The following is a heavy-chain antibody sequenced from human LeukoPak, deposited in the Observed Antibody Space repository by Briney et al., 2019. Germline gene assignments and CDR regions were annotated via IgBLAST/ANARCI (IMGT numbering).Heavy chain of an antibody. Sequence: ASVKVSCEVPGYTLSRLSMQWVRQAPGKGLEWMGGFVPEDGKTIYAQNFQGRVTMTEDTSTDTAYMELSSLRSEDTALYFCAAISSTASGYDCFDSWGQGTLVTVSS. J-gene: IGHJ4*02. CDR2: FVPEDGKT. CDR3: AAISSTASGYDCFDS. CDR1: GYTLSRLS. V-gene: IGHV1-24*01. D-gene: IGHD5-12*01.